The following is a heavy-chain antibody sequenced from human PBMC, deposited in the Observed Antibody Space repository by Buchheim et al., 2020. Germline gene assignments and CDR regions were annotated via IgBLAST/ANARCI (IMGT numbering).Heavy chain of an antibody. CDR3: ARDPLLNGGTLDY. Sequence: EVQLVESGGGLVQPGGSLRLSCAASGFTFSDLWMHWVRQTPGKGLMWVSRINSDGSSTIYGESVKGRFTVSRDNATNKLYLQMNSLRAEDTGVYYCARDPLLNGGTLDYWGQGT. J-gene: IGHJ4*02. D-gene: IGHD1-1*01. CDR1: GFTFSDLW. V-gene: IGHV3-74*01. CDR2: INSDGSST.